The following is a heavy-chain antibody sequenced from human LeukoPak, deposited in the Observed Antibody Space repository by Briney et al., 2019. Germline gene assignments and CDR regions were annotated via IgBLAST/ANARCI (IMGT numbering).Heavy chain of an antibody. V-gene: IGHV3-73*01. Sequence: GGSLRLSCAASGFTFSGSAMHWVRQASGKGLEWVGRIRSKANSYATAYAASVKGRFTISRDDSKNTAYLQMNSLKTEDTAVXXCAKDRIAAAGTITSYYFDYWGQGTLVTVSS. CDR3: AKDRIAAAGTITSYYFDY. D-gene: IGHD6-13*01. J-gene: IGHJ4*02. CDR1: GFTFSGSA. CDR2: IRSKANSYAT.